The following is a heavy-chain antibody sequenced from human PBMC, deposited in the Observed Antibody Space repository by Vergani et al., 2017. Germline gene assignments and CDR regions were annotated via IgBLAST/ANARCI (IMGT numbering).Heavy chain of an antibody. J-gene: IGHJ6*03. CDR3: ARASXRALAGYYYYMDV. V-gene: IGHV4-30-2*01. Sequence: QLQLQESGSGLVKPSQTLALTCAVSGDSITNGGFSWNWIRQPPGKGPEWIGYIFPSGNSDYNPSLKNRVSISLDKSKNQFSLWVNSVTAADTAVYFCARASXRALAGYYYYMDVWGKGKTVVVSS. CDR1: GDSITNGGFS. D-gene: IGHD6-19*01. CDR2: IFPSGNS.